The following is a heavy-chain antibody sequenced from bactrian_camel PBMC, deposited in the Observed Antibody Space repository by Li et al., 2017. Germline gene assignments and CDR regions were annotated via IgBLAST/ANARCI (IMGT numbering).Heavy chain of an antibody. CDR2: IAGSSRN. CDR1: GDAYSTYC. Sequence: QLVESGGGSVQAGGSLRLSCQVSGDAYSTYCMGWFRQAPGKEREGVSWIAGSSRNDHAGPVKGRFTISRDNAKATLYLQMENLKPEDAAMYYCAAGLPGVGCGLNPRCYNAWGQGTQVTVS. D-gene: IGHD3*01. J-gene: IGHJ6*01. V-gene: IGHV3S1*01. CDR3: AAGLPGVGCGLNPRCYNA.